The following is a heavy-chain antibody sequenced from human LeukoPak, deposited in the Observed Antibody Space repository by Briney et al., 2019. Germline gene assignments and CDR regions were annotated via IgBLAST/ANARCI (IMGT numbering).Heavy chain of an antibody. Sequence: PGGSLRLSCAASGFSFSDYWMNWVRQAPGEGLEWVANIKQDGSAKYYVDSVKGRFTISRDNAKNSLYLQMNSLRAEDTAVYYCAKDGYYDSSGYQPDYFDYWGQGTLVTVSS. J-gene: IGHJ4*02. CDR3: AKDGYYDSSGYQPDYFDY. CDR1: GFSFSDYW. CDR2: IKQDGSAK. D-gene: IGHD3-22*01. V-gene: IGHV3-7*03.